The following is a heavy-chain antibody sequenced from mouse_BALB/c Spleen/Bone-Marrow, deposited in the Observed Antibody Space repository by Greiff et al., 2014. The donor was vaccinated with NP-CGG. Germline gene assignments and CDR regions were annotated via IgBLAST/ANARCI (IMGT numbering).Heavy chain of an antibody. V-gene: IGHV1S135*01. CDR3: ARDGYYVGFAY. Sequence: VQLQQPGPELVKPGASVKVSCKASGYSFTDYNMYWVKQSHGKSLESIGYIDPYNGDTSYNQKFKGRATLTVDKSSNAAFMHLNSLTSEDSAVYYCARDGYYVGFAYWGQGTLVTVSA. CDR2: IDPYNGDT. J-gene: IGHJ3*01. CDR1: GYSFTDYN. D-gene: IGHD2-3*01.